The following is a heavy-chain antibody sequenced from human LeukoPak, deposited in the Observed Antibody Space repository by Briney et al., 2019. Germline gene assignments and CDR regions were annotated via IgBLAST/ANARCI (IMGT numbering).Heavy chain of an antibody. J-gene: IGHJ4*02. CDR3: TRDPYNNYVNLDY. CDR1: EFTFSDYA. Sequence: GGSLRLSCTAFEFTFSDYAMTGVREAPGKGLEGLGFIRSKAVGGTTEYAESVKSRFTISRDDSKSIAYLQMISLKTDDTAVYYCTRDPYNNYVNLDYWGQGTLVTVSS. V-gene: IGHV3-49*04. CDR2: IRSKAVGGTT. D-gene: IGHD4-11*01.